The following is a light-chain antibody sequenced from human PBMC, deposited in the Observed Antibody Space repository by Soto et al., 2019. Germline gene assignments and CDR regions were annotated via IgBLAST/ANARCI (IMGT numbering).Light chain of an antibody. CDR3: QHYGSPRT. J-gene: IGKJ1*01. V-gene: IGKV3-20*01. Sequence: IVLTQSPGSLSMSPGERATLSCWASQSVSNNYLAWYQQTPGHAPRLLIDAASNRGTGIPDRFSGSGSGTDFTPTISRQEPEDAAVYYCQHYGSPRTFGQGTKVDIK. CDR2: AAS. CDR1: QSVSNNY.